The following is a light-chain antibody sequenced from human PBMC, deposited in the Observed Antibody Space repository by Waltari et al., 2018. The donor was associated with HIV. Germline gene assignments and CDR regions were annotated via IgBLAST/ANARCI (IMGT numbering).Light chain of an antibody. J-gene: IGLJ3*02. CDR3: AASDDSLSGWL. V-gene: IGLV1-47*01. Sequence: QSELTQPPSVSGSPGQRVTISCSGSSSNIGSISVYWYQQHPGTAPKLLISRNNQRPSGVPDRFSGSKSGTSASLAISGLRAEDEADYFCAASDDSLSGWLFGGGTKLTVL. CDR2: RNN. CDR1: SSNIGSIS.